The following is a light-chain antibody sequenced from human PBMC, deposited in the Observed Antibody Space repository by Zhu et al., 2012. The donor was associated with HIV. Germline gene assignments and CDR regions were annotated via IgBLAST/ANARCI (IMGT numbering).Light chain of an antibody. V-gene: IGKV1-5*03. CDR2: KAS. CDR1: QSIHNW. CDR3: QHLGT. Sequence: DVQMTQSPSTLSASVGERVSITCRASQSIHNWVAWYQQKPGKAPKLLIYKASSLESGVPSRFSGSGSGTEFTLTISSLQPDDFATYYCQHLGTFGQGTKVEIK. J-gene: IGKJ1*01.